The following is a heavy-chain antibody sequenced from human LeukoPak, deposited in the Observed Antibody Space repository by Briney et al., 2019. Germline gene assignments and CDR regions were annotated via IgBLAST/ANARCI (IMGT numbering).Heavy chain of an antibody. CDR2: ISSSSSYI. D-gene: IGHD3-10*01. J-gene: IGHJ4*02. V-gene: IGHV3-21*01. Sequence: GGSLRLSCAASGFTFSSYSMNWVRQAPGKGLEWVSSISSSSSYIYYADSVKGRFTISRDNSKNTLYLQMNSLRAEDTAVYYCAKDLGAYWGQGTLVTVSS. CDR3: AKDLGAY. CDR1: GFTFSSYS.